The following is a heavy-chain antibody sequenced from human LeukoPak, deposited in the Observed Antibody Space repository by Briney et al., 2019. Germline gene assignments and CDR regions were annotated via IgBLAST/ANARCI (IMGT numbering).Heavy chain of an antibody. V-gene: IGHV3-11*01. Sequence: PGGSLRLSCAASGFTFSDHYMNWIRQAPGKGLEWVSSISTSGSTIYYADSVKGRFTISRDNAKNSLYLQMNSLRAEDTAVYYCARDRTSRYGMDAWGQGTTVTVSS. CDR3: ARDRTSRYGMDA. CDR1: GFTFSDHY. J-gene: IGHJ6*02. CDR2: ISTSGSTI.